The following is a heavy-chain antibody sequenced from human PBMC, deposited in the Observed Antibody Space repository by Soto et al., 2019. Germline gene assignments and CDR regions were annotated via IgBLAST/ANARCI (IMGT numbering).Heavy chain of an antibody. Sequence: ASVKVSCKASGYTFTSYDINWVRQATGQGLEWMGWMNPNSGNTGYAQKFQGRVTMTRNTSISTAYMELSSLRSEDTAVYYCARDLDGSGSYYTDYWGPGTLVTVSS. CDR3: ARDLDGSGSYYTDY. CDR2: MNPNSGNT. CDR1: GYTFTSYD. J-gene: IGHJ4*02. V-gene: IGHV1-8*01. D-gene: IGHD3-10*01.